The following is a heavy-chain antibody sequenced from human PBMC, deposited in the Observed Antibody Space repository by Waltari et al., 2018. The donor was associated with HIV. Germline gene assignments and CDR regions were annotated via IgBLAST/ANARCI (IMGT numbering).Heavy chain of an antibody. J-gene: IGHJ4*02. V-gene: IGHV3-13*01. D-gene: IGHD3-16*02. CDR3: TRVASLSYFDS. CDR2: IGYAYDK. Sequence: IESGGGLAQPGGSLRLSCAASGFTFSSYDMHWVRQFRGWRLDWVSAIGYAYDKDYLGSVKGRFTISRDNAKSSLFLQMNNLRVDDTAVYYCTRVASLSYFDSWGQGTPVTVSS. CDR1: GFTFSSYD.